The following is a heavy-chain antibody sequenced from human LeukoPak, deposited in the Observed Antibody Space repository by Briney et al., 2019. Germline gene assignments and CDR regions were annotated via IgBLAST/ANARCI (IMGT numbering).Heavy chain of an antibody. CDR2: ISGGGGNT. CDR3: AKQSTASGSWDY. J-gene: IGHJ4*02. CDR1: GFTFVNNA. D-gene: IGHD2-21*01. V-gene: IGHV3-23*01. Sequence: HPGGSLRLSCAASGFTFVNNAMTWVRQAPGEGLEWVSAISGGGGNTYYADSVKGRFTISRDNSKSTLYLQLNSLRAEDTAVYYCAKQSTASGSWDYWGQGTLLTVSS.